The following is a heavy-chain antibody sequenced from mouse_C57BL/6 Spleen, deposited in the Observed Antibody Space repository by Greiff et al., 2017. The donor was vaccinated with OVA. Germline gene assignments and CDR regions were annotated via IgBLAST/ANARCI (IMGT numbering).Heavy chain of an antibody. CDR2: ISYDGSN. CDR1: GYSITSGYY. V-gene: IGHV3-6*01. Sequence: EVKLVESGPGLVKPSQSLSLPCSVTGYSITSGYYWNWIRQFPGNKLEWMGYISYDGSNNYNPSLKNRISITRDTSKNQFVLKLNSVTTEDTATYYCARDPDYGVHFDYWGQGTTLTVSS. J-gene: IGHJ2*01. D-gene: IGHD1-1*01. CDR3: ARDPDYGVHFDY.